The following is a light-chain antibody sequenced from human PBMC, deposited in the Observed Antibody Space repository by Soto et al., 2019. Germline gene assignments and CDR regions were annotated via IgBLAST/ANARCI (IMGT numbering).Light chain of an antibody. Sequence: DIQMTQSPSTLSASVGDRVTITCRASQSIGSFLAWYQQKPGKTPKLLIYKASIVEGGVPSRFSGSGSGTEFTITISSLQPDDFATYYCQQYESYWTFGQGTKVDMK. V-gene: IGKV1-5*03. CDR1: QSIGSF. CDR2: KAS. CDR3: QQYESYWT. J-gene: IGKJ1*01.